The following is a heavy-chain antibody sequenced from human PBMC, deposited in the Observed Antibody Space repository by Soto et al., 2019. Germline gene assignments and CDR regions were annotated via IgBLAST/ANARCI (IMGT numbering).Heavy chain of an antibody. CDR3: AGGPRYWSFAL. Sequence: GELQQWGTGLLKPSETLSLTCSVYGGSSRAYHWSWIRQSPGEGLEWSGEFSYSGSLNYNPSLKGRVAVSLDTSTNLCSLTLTSVTAADTDVYFCAGGPRYWSFALCGRGTLVT. CDR1: GGSSRAYH. V-gene: IGHV4-34*01. CDR2: FSYSGSL. J-gene: IGHJ2*01. D-gene: IGHD1-20*01.